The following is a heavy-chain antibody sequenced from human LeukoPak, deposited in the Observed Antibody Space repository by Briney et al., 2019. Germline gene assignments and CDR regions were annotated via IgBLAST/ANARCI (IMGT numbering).Heavy chain of an antibody. CDR1: GYTFTGYY. V-gene: IGHV1-2*02. CDR2: INPNSGGT. Sequence: VASVKVSCKASGYTFTGYYMHWVRQAPGQGLEWMGWINPNSGGTNYAQKFQGRVTMTRDTSISTAYMELSRLRSDDTAVYYCARAAIRGVGSMDVWGQGTTVTVSS. J-gene: IGHJ6*02. CDR3: ARAAIRGVGSMDV. D-gene: IGHD2-8*02.